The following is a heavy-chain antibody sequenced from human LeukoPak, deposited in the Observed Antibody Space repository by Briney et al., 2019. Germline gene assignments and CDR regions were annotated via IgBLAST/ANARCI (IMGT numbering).Heavy chain of an antibody. Sequence: ASVKVSCKTSGYTFISYSMHWVRQAPGHRLEWMGIIKPSGGSTTYAQIFQGRVTMTRDTSTSTVYMELSSLRSEDTAVYYCARGVDCRSTSCYPNYYYMDVWGKGATVTVSS. CDR2: IKPSGGST. J-gene: IGHJ6*03. CDR1: GYTFISYS. CDR3: ARGVDCRSTSCYPNYYYMDV. V-gene: IGHV1-46*01. D-gene: IGHD2-2*01.